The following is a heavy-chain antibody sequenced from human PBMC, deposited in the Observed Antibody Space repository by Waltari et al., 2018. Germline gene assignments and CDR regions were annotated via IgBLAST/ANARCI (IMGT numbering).Heavy chain of an antibody. CDR3: ATYVGASIGTAAFDV. Sequence: QLPLQESGPGLAKPSETLSLTCSVPGGSITNHRHYWAWIRPPPGKGLEWTATISYTGATYNNPSLKSRVTISGDTSKNQFSLKLNSVTAADTAVYYCATYVGASIGTAAFDVWGQGTMVTVSS. CDR2: ISYTGAT. V-gene: IGHV4-39*01. J-gene: IGHJ3*01. D-gene: IGHD3-16*01. CDR1: GGSITNHRHY.